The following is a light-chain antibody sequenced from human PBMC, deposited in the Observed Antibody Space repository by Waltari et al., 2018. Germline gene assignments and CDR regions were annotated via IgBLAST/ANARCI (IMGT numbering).Light chain of an antibody. CDR2: RND. V-gene: IGLV1-44*01. CDR3: ATWDDRMNGHWV. Sequence: QSVLTQSPSASGTPGQRVTISCSGSSSNIGDNVVNWYQQLPGKAPKLLIYRNDQRPSGFPDRVAASKSGTSASLAISGLQSEDEADYYCATWDDRMNGHWVFGGGTKVTVL. CDR1: SSNIGDNV. J-gene: IGLJ3*02.